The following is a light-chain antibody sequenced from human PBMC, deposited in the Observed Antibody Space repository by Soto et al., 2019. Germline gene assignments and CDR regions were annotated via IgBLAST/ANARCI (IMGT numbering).Light chain of an antibody. V-gene: IGKV1D-12*01. J-gene: IGKJ5*01. CDR1: QGISRS. CDR2: SAS. Sequence: DIQMTQSPSSVSASVGDRVTITCQASQGISRSLACXXXXXXXGPKLLIYSASSLQSGVPSRFSGSGFGTDFTLTISSLQPEDFATYYCQQADTFPITFGQGTRLEIK. CDR3: QQADTFPIT.